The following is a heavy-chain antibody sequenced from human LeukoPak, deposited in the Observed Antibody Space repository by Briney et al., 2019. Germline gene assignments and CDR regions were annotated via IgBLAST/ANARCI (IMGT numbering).Heavy chain of an antibody. V-gene: IGHV4-59*12. CDR1: GGSISSYY. D-gene: IGHD2-2*01. J-gene: IGHJ4*02. CDR2: IYYSGST. CDR3: ARGGSDIVVVPAASTSTYFDY. Sequence: SETLSLTCTVSGGSISSYYWSWIRQPPGKGLEWIGYIYYSGSTNYNPSLKSRVTISVDTSKNQFSLKLSSVTAADTAVYYCARGGSDIVVVPAASTSTYFDYWGQGTLVTVSS.